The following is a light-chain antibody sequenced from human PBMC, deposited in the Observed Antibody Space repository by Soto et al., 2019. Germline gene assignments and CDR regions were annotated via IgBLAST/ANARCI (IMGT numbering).Light chain of an antibody. Sequence: TLSLSPGERATLSCRASQSVSSYLAWYQQKPGQAPRLLIYDASNRATGIPARFSGSGSGTDFTLTISSLEPEDFAVYYCEQRSKWPRTFEQGKKVDIK. V-gene: IGKV3-11*01. CDR1: QSVSSY. J-gene: IGKJ1*01. CDR2: DAS. CDR3: EQRSKWPRT.